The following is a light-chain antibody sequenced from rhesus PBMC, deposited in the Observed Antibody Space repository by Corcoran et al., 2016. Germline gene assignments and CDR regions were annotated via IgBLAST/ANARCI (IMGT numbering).Light chain of an antibody. CDR3: LQYSSSTYS. V-gene: IGKV1S17*01. Sequence: DIQMTQSPSSLSASVGDIVTITCQASQGISNNLAWFQQNPGKVPKLLIYGASTLQSGVPLRFSGSGSGTDFTLTISSLQPEDFATYYRLQYSSSTYSFGQGTKVEIK. CDR1: QGISNN. J-gene: IGKJ2*01. CDR2: GAS.